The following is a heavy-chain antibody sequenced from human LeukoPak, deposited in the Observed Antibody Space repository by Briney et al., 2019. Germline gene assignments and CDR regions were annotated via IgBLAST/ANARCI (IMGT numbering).Heavy chain of an antibody. CDR2: IQYDGTNK. Sequence: GGPLRLSCAASGFTFNTYGIHWVRQAPGKGLEWVAFIQYDGTNKYNADSVKGRFTISRDNSKNTVYVQMNNLRTEDTAVYYCARGYASGSYLPEYWGQGTLVTVSS. D-gene: IGHD3-10*01. V-gene: IGHV3-30*02. CDR1: GFTFNTYG. J-gene: IGHJ4*02. CDR3: ARGYASGSYLPEY.